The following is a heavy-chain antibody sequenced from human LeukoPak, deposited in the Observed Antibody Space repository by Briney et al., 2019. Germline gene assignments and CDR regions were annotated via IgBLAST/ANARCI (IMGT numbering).Heavy chain of an antibody. J-gene: IGHJ4*02. CDR1: GFTFSSYS. V-gene: IGHV3-7*01. CDR3: ARDIPGLYNWNDYFDY. CDR2: IKQDGSEK. D-gene: IGHD1-1*01. Sequence: TGGSLRLSCAASGFTFSSYSMNWVRQAPGKGLEWVANIKQDGSEKNYVDSVKGRFTISRDNAKKSLFLQMNSLSAEDTAVYYCARDIPGLYNWNDYFDYWGQGTLVTVSS.